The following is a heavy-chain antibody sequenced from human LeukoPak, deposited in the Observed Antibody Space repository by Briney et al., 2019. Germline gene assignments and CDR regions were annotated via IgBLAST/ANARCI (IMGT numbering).Heavy chain of an antibody. V-gene: IGHV4-34*01. CDR2: INHSGSP. Sequence: PSETLSLTCAVYGGSFSGYYWSWIRQPPGKGLECIGEINHSGSPNYNPSLKSRVTISVDTSKSQFSLKLSSVTAAATAVYYCAREVKSLTGAGNYYYFHYMDVWGKGTTVTVSS. J-gene: IGHJ6*03. CDR1: GGSFSGYY. D-gene: IGHD1-20*01. CDR3: AREVKSLTGAGNYYYFHYMDV.